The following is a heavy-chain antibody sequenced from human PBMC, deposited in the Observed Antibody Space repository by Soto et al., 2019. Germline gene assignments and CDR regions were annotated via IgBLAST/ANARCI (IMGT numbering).Heavy chain of an antibody. V-gene: IGHV4-39*01. CDR3: ASSRSHYYDSSGYYYIDY. J-gene: IGHJ4*02. CDR1: GGSISSSSYY. CDR2: IYYSGST. D-gene: IGHD3-22*01. Sequence: SETLSLTCTVSGGSISSSSYYWGWIRQPPGKGLEWVGSIYYSGSTYYNPSLKSRVTISVDTSKNHFSLKLSSVTAADTAVYYCASSRSHYYDSSGYYYIDYWGQGTLVTVSS.